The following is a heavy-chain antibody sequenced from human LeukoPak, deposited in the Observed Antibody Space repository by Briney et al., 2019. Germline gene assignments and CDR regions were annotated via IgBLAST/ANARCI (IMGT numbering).Heavy chain of an antibody. Sequence: GGSLRLSCAASGFTFSSYAMSWVRQAPGKGLEWASAISGSGGSTYYADSVKGRFTISRDNSKNTLYLQMNSLRAEDTAVYYCAKDREEYSGYATFDYWGQGTLVTVSS. CDR2: ISGSGGST. CDR1: GFTFSSYA. J-gene: IGHJ4*02. CDR3: AKDREEYSGYATFDY. V-gene: IGHV3-23*01. D-gene: IGHD5-12*01.